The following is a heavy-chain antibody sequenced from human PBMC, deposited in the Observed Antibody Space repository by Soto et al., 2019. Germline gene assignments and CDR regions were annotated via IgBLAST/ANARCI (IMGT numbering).Heavy chain of an antibody. J-gene: IGHJ4*02. CDR3: TKGCSSSSNCYIIDY. CDR1: GFTFSSNG. CDR2: MSNDGSHT. V-gene: IGHV3-30*18. Sequence: QVQLVESGGGVVQPGRSLRHSCAASGFTFSSNGMHWVRQAPGKGLEWVAVMSNDGSHTSYADSAKSRFTISRDNSTNTLYLQMNSLRAEDSGIYYCTKGCSSSSNCYIIDYWCQGALVTVSS. D-gene: IGHD2-15*01.